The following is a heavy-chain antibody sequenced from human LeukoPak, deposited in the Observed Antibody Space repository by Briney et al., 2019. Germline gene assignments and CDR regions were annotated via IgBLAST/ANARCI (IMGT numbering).Heavy chain of an antibody. V-gene: IGHV4-39*07. J-gene: IGHJ4*02. Sequence: PSETLSLTCTVSGGSISSSSYYWGWIRQPPGKGLEWIGSIYYSGSTYYNPSLKSRVTISVDTSKNQFSLKLSSVTAADTAVYYCARSRSGWRRIFDYWGQGTLVTVSS. CDR2: IYYSGST. CDR3: ARSRSGWRRIFDY. D-gene: IGHD6-19*01. CDR1: GGSISSSSYY.